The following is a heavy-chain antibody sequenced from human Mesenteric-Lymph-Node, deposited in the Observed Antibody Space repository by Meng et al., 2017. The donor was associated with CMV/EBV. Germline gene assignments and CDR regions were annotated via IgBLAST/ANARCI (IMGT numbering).Heavy chain of an antibody. CDR2: INHSGST. V-gene: IGHV4-34*01. J-gene: IGHJ4*02. Sequence: SETLSLTCGVYGGSFSGYYWSWIRQPPGKGLEWIGEINHSGSTNYNPSLKSRVTISVDTSKNQFSLKLSSVTAADTAVYYCARGTNWYQPWSDFDYWGQGTLVTVSS. D-gene: IGHD5-18*01. CDR1: GGSFSGYY. CDR3: ARGTNWYQPWSDFDY.